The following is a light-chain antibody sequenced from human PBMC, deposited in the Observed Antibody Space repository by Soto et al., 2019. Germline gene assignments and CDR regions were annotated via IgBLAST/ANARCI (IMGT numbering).Light chain of an antibody. V-gene: IGLV2-18*02. CDR1: SSDVGSYNR. Sequence: QSALTQPPSVSGSPGQSVAIFCTGTSSDVGSYNRVSWYQQPPGTAPKLMIYDVNNRPSGVPDRFSGSKSGNTASLTISGLQAEDEADYYCSSYTISSTYVFGTGTKVTVL. J-gene: IGLJ1*01. CDR2: DVN. CDR3: SSYTISSTYV.